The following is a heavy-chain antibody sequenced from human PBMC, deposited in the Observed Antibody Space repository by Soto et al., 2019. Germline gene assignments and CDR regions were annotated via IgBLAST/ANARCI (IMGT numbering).Heavy chain of an antibody. CDR3: TRALSGRYDS. CDR2: TYYRSKWST. J-gene: IGHJ5*01. D-gene: IGHD1-26*01. CDR1: GDSVSSKSAA. Sequence: SLTCAISGDSVSSKSAAWNWIRQSPSRGLEWLGRTYYRSKWSTDYAVSVKSRITINPDTSKNQFSLQLNSVTPEDTAVYYCTRALSGRYDSWGQGTLVTVSS. V-gene: IGHV6-1*01.